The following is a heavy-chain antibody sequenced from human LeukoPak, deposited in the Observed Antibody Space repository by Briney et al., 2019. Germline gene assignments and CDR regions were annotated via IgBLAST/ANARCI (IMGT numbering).Heavy chain of an antibody. Sequence: GASVKVSCKASGYTFTSYGISWVRQAPGQGLEWMGWISAYNGNTNYAQKLQGRVTMTTDTSTSTAYMELRSLRSDDTAVYYCARGGSQLGPDTPFDYWGQGTLVTVSS. J-gene: IGHJ4*02. CDR1: GYTFTSYG. CDR2: ISAYNGNT. CDR3: ARGGSQLGPDTPFDY. D-gene: IGHD6-6*01. V-gene: IGHV1-18*01.